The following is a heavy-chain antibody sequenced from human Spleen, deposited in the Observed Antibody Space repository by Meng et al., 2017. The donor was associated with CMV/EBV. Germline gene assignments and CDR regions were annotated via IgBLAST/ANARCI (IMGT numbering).Heavy chain of an antibody. CDR3: ALGRESSSSG. Sequence: GESLKISCTTSGFTFSHYAIHWGRQRPGKGLEWVAAVSFDGSINYYADSVKGRFIISRDNSKNTVYLQMNSLRAEDTAVYYCALGRESSSSGWGQGTLVTVSS. D-gene: IGHD6-6*01. CDR2: VSFDGSIN. V-gene: IGHV3-30*04. CDR1: GFTFSHYA. J-gene: IGHJ4*02.